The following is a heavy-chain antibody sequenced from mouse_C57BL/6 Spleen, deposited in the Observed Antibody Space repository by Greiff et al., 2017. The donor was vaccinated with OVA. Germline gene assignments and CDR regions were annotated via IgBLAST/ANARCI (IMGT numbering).Heavy chain of an antibody. Sequence: EVKLLESGPGLVKPSQSLSLTCSATGYSITSGYYWNWIRQFPGNKLEWMGYISYDGSNNYNPTLKDRISITRDTSKNLFFLKLNSVTTEDTATDYCARSGDDADYWGQGTTLTVSS. CDR3: ARSGDDADY. J-gene: IGHJ2*01. V-gene: IGHV3-6*01. CDR1: GYSITSGYY. D-gene: IGHD2-2*01. CDR2: ISYDGSN.